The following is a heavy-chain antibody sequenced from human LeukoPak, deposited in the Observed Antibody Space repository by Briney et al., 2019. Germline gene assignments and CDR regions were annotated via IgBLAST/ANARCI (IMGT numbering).Heavy chain of an antibody. CDR1: GGSISSGGYY. CDR2: IYYSGST. CDR3: ARDGFKGYDAFDI. D-gene: IGHD3-10*01. V-gene: IGHV4-31*03. J-gene: IGHJ3*02. Sequence: PSETLSLTCTVSGGSISSGGYYWSWLRQHPGKGLEWIGYIYYSGSTYYNPSLKSRVTISVDTSKNQFSLKLSSVTAADTAVYYCARDGFKGYDAFDIWGQGTMVTVSS.